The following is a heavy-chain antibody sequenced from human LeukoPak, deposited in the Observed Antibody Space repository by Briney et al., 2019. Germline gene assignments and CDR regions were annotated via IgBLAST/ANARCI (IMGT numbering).Heavy chain of an antibody. CDR1: EYTFTSYA. CDR3: ARGGSSWYDY. CDR2: INTNTGNP. D-gene: IGHD6-13*01. V-gene: IGHV7-4-1*02. Sequence: GASVKVSCKASEYTFTSYAMNWVRQAPGQGLEWMGWINTNTGNPTYARGFTGRFVFPLDTSVNTAYLEISSLKGEDSAVYYCARGGSSWYDYWGQGTLVTVSS. J-gene: IGHJ4*02.